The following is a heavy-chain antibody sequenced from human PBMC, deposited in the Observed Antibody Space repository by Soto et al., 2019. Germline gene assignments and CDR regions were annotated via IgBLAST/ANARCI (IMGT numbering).Heavy chain of an antibody. CDR1: GGSISGSYYY. CDR2: VFYTGFT. J-gene: IGHJ4*02. V-gene: IGHV4-39*01. D-gene: IGHD1-20*01. CDR3: ATAQKGYNWNYFDH. Sequence: QLQLQESGPGLVKPSETLSLTCAVSGGSISGSYYYWGWLRQSPGKGPEWIGSVFYTGFTSYNPSLESQVSGSVDTSKNQFSQKVSGVTAADTAVYYCATAQKGYNWNYFDHWGQGAMVTVSS.